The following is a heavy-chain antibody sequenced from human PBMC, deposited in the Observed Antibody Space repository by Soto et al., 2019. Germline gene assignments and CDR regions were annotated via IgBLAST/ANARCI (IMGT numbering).Heavy chain of an antibody. Sequence: PSETLSLTCTVSGDSISSSNSHGGWTRQPPGKGLEYIGSVYYGGAIFYSGNIYYNPSLKSRVTISVDTSKDQFSLRLSSVTAADTGVYYCVRYDRINMKPYSPEGFHIWGQGTMVTVS. J-gene: IGHJ3*02. CDR1: GDSISSSNSH. V-gene: IGHV4-39*01. CDR2: VYYGGAIFYSGNI. CDR3: VRYDRINMKPYSPEGFHI. D-gene: IGHD3-3*02.